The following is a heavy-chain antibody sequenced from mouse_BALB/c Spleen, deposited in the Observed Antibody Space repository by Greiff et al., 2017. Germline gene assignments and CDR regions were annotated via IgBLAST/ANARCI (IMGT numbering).Heavy chain of an antibody. J-gene: IGHJ4*01. CDR1: GYNFTSYW. Sequence: QVQLQQPGAELVKPGTSVKLSCKASGYNFTSYWINWVKQRPGQGLEWIGDIYPGSGSTNYNEKFKSKATLTVDTSSSTAYMQLSSLASEDSALYYCARGSWGTGSYYYAFDYWGQGTSVTVSS. D-gene: IGHD3-3*01. CDR3: ARGSWGTGSYYYAFDY. CDR2: IYPGSGST. V-gene: IGHV1-55*01.